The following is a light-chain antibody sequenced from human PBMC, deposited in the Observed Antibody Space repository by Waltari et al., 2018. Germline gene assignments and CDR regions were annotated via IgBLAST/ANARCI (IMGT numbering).Light chain of an antibody. CDR2: LTS. J-gene: IGKJ1*01. V-gene: IGKV1-NL1*01. Sequence: DIQMTQSPSSLSASVGDRVTITCRASRGISNSLAWYQQKPGEAPKLLLYLTSRLESGVPSRFSGSGSGTDYTLTIISLQPEDFATYYCQQHYSSLWTFGQGTKVELK. CDR1: RGISNS. CDR3: QQHYSSLWT.